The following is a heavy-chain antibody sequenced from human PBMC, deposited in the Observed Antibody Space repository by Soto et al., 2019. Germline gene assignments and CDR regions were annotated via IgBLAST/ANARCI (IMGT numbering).Heavy chain of an antibody. CDR2: TYYRSKWYN. D-gene: IGHD1-26*01. CDR1: GDSVSSNSAA. CDR3: ARGWFGSGSYSLDYYYGMDV. J-gene: IGHJ6*02. Sequence: QTLSLTCAISGDSVSSNSAAWNWIRQSPSRGLEWLGRTYYRSKWYNDYAVSVKSRITINPDTSKNQFSLQLNSVTPEDTAVYYCARGWFGSGSYSLDYYYGMDVWGQGTTVTVSS. V-gene: IGHV6-1*01.